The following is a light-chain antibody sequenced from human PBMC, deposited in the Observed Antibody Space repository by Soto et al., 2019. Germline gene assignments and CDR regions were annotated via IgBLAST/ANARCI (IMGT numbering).Light chain of an antibody. J-gene: IGLJ3*02. Sequence: QAVVTQEPSLTVSPGGTVTLTCGSSTGAVTSGHFPYWFQQKPGQAPKTLIYDTTKKHSWTPARFSGSLLGVKPALTLSGAQPEDEAEYYCLLSYTGAWVFGGGTKLTVL. CDR2: DTT. V-gene: IGLV7-46*01. CDR3: LLSYTGAWV. CDR1: TGAVTSGHF.